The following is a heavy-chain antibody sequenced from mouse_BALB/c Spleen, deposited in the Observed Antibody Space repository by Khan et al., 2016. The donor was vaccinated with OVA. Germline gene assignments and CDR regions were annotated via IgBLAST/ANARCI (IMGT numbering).Heavy chain of an antibody. J-gene: IGHJ4*01. CDR1: GFSLTGYG. V-gene: IGHV2-6-7*01. Sequence: QVQLKQSGPGLVAPSQSLSITCTVSGFSLTGYGVNWVRQPPGKGLEWLGMIWGDGSTDYNSALKSSLSISKDNSKSQVFLKMNSLHTDDTARYYCAREIYYDYAYYYAMDYWGQGTSVTVSS. CDR3: AREIYYDYAYYYAMDY. CDR2: IWGDGST. D-gene: IGHD2-4*01.